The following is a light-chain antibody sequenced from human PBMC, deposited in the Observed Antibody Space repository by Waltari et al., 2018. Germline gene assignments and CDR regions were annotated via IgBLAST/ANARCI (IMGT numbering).Light chain of an antibody. J-gene: IGKJ1*01. CDR2: KAS. CDR1: QSISSW. V-gene: IGKV1-5*03. Sequence: DIQMTQSPSTLSASVGDRVTITCRANQSISSWLAWYQQKPGKAPKLLIYKASSLESGVPSRFSGSGSGTEFTLTISSLQPDDFATYYCQQYNSYRTFGQGTKVEIK. CDR3: QQYNSYRT.